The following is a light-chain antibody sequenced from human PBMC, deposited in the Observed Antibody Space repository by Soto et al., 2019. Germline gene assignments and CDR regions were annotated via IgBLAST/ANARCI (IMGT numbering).Light chain of an antibody. CDR2: GAS. Sequence: EIVMTQSPATLSVSPGERVTLSCRASQDIRSKLAWYQQKRGQPPRLLIYGASTRATGVPARFSGSGSGTEFTLTTSSLQTEDFAVDYCQQYNVRPLTFGGGTKVEIK. CDR3: QQYNVRPLT. J-gene: IGKJ4*01. V-gene: IGKV3-15*01. CDR1: QDIRSK.